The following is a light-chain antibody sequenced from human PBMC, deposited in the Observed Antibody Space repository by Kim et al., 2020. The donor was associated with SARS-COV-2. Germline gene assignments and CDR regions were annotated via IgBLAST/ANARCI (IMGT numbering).Light chain of an antibody. CDR1: QSVKNN. CDR2: GAA. V-gene: IGKV3-15*01. Sequence: SPGERVTSPCRASQSVKNNLAWYRQRPGQAPGLLIYGAATSATDISARFSGSGSGTEFTLTIRSMQSEDFAVYYCQQYNDWPLLTFGGGTKVDIK. CDR3: QQYNDWPLLT. J-gene: IGKJ4*01.